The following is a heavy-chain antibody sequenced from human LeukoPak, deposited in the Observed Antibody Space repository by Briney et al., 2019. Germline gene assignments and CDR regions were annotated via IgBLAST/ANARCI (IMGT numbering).Heavy chain of an antibody. Sequence: PGGSLRLSCAASGFTFSSYAMSWVRQAPGKGLEWVSAISGSGGSTYYADSVKGRFTISRDNSKNTLYLQMNSLRAEDTAVYYCAKGGKQWLGRAGPKHFDYWGQGTLVTVSS. D-gene: IGHD6-19*01. J-gene: IGHJ4*02. CDR1: GFTFSSYA. CDR3: AKGGKQWLGRAGPKHFDY. CDR2: ISGSGGST. V-gene: IGHV3-23*01.